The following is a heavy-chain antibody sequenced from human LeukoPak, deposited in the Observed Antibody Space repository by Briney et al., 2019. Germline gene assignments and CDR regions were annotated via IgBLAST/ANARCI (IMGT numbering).Heavy chain of an antibody. Sequence: GGSLRLSCAASGFTLSGYWMQWVRQAPGKGLVWVSHIKSDGSSTNYADSVKGRFTISRDNAKNTLYLQMNSLRAEDTAVYYCARDRGYGLDYWGQGTLVTVSS. V-gene: IGHV3-74*01. CDR1: GFTLSGYW. J-gene: IGHJ4*02. CDR2: IKSDGSST. D-gene: IGHD4-17*01. CDR3: ARDRGYGLDY.